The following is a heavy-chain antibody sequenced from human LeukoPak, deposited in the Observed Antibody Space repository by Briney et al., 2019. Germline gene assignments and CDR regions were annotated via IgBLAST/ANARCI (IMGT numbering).Heavy chain of an antibody. CDR1: GFTFDDYA. CDR3: AKNNHLRNAYYYYMDV. CDR2: ISWDGGST. Sequence: GGSLRLSCAASGFTFDDYAMHWVRQAPGKGLEWVSLISWDGGSTYYADSMKGRFTISRDNSKNSLYLQMNSLRAEDTALYYCAKNNHLRNAYYYYMDVWGKGTTVTVSS. V-gene: IGHV3-43D*03. J-gene: IGHJ6*03. D-gene: IGHD1/OR15-1a*01.